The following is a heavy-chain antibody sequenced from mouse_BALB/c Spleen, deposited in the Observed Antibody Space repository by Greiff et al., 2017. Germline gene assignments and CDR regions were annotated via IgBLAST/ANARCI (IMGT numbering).Heavy chain of an antibody. V-gene: IGHV10-1*02. CDR2: IRSKSNNYAT. D-gene: IGHD4-1*01. CDR3: VRQLTAYFDY. Sequence: EVQRVESGGGLVQPKGSLKLSCAASGFTFNTYAMNWVRQAPGKGLEWVARIRSKSNNYATYYADSVKDRFTISRDDSQSMLYLQMNNLKTEDTAMYYCVRQLTAYFDYWGQGTTLTVSS. CDR1: GFTFNTYA. J-gene: IGHJ2*01.